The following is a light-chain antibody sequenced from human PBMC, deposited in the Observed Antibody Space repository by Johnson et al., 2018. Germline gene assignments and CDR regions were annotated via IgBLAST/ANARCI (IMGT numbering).Light chain of an antibody. CDR3: GTWDSRLSAGNV. V-gene: IGLV1-51*02. J-gene: IGLJ1*01. CDR1: SSNIGNNY. CDR2: ENN. Sequence: QSVLTQPPSVSAAPGQKVTISCSGSSSNIGNNYVSWYQQLPGTAPKLLIYENNKRPSGIPERFSGSKSGTSATLGLTGLQTGDEADYYCGTWDSRLSAGNVFVTRTKFTVL.